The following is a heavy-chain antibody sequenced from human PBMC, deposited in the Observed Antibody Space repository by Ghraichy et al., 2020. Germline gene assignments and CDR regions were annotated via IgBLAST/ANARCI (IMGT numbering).Heavy chain of an antibody. V-gene: IGHV3-7*01. CDR2: IKQDGSEK. Sequence: GGSLRLSCAASGFTFSSYWMSWVRQAPGKGLEWVANIKQDGSEKYYVDSVKGRFTISRDNAKNSLYLQMNSLRAEDTAVYYCARDRGCSGGSCYSFDYWGQGTLVTVSS. CDR1: GFTFSSYW. D-gene: IGHD2-15*01. CDR3: ARDRGCSGGSCYSFDY. J-gene: IGHJ4*02.